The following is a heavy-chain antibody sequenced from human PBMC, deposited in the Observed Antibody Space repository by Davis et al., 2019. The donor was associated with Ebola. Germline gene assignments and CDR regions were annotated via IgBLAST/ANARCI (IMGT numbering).Heavy chain of an antibody. CDR3: ARDKAATSGTADS. Sequence: ASVKVSCKASGGTFSSYAINWVRQATGQGLEWMGWMNPNSGNTGYAQKLQGRVTMTTDTSTSTAYMELRSLRSDDTAVYYCARDKAATSGTADSWGQGTLVTVSS. V-gene: IGHV1-8*02. D-gene: IGHD6-13*01. J-gene: IGHJ4*02. CDR1: GGTFSSYA. CDR2: MNPNSGNT.